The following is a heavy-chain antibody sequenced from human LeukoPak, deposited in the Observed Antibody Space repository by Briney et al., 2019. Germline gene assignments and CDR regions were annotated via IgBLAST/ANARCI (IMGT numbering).Heavy chain of an antibody. D-gene: IGHD3-10*01. Sequence: PGGSLRLSRAASGFTFSSNYMSWVRQAPGKGLEWVSFIYSGGSAYYADSVKGRFTISRDNSKNTLYLHMNSLRAEDTAVYYCARDVAGGSGSLWANYYYGMDVWGKGTTVTVS. J-gene: IGHJ6*04. V-gene: IGHV3-53*01. CDR1: GFTFSSNY. CDR3: ARDVAGGSGSLWANYYYGMDV. CDR2: IYSGGSA.